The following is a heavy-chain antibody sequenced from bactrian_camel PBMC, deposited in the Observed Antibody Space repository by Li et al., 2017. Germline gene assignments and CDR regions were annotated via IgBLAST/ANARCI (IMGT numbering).Heavy chain of an antibody. J-gene: IGHJ4*01. V-gene: IGHV3S31*01. Sequence: DVQLVESGGDLVRPGGSLRLSCATSGLVFDTFGMNWVRQTPGKEREVVAARGPSNTWYADSVKGRFTLSQDADKNLQYLSMNSLKPEDTGMYYCAARRHGECYFWANNWSRATWYDHWGQGTQVTVS. CDR1: GLVFDTFG. D-gene: IGHD8*01. CDR2: RGPSNT. CDR3: AARRHGECYFWANNWSRATWYDH.